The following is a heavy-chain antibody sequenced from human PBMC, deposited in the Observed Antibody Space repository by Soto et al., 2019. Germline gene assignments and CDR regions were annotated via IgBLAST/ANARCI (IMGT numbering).Heavy chain of an antibody. D-gene: IGHD6-13*01. CDR1: GFTFSSYA. CDR3: ARESSSRYFSIDN. V-gene: IGHV3-23*01. J-gene: IGHJ4*02. CDR2: ISGSGGST. Sequence: GGSLRLSCAASGFTFSSYAMSWVRQAPGKGLEWVSGISGSGGSTYYADSVKGRFTISRDNSKNTLYVQMSSLRAEDTAVYFCARESSSRYFSIDNWGQGTLVTVSS.